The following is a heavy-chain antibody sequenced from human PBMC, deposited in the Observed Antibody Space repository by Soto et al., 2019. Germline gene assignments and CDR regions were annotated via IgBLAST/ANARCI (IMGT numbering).Heavy chain of an antibody. J-gene: IGHJ4*02. CDR3: ARDYGSRSVREVTPAFFDC. V-gene: IGHV3-23*01. CDR2: IIGNGGGT. D-gene: IGHD2-2*01. Sequence: EVQLLESGGGLAQPGGSLRLSCAASGLTFTNVARSWVLQAPGKGLEWVSGIIGNGGGTYYSYSVKGRFTISRDISSNTLYLQMNSLRAEDTAVYYCARDYGSRSVREVTPAFFDCWGPGTLVNVSS. CDR1: GLTFTNVA.